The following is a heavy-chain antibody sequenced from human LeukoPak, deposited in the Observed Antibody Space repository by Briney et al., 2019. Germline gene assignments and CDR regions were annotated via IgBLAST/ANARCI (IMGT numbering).Heavy chain of an antibody. V-gene: IGHV3-21*01. J-gene: IGHJ4*02. CDR2: ISSSSSYI. CDR3: ARGGPERDYFDY. Sequence: EPGGSLRLSCAASGLTFSSYSMNWVRQAPGKGLEWVSSISSSSSYIYYADSVKGRFTISRDNAKNSLYLQMNSLRAEDTAVYYCARGGPERDYFDYWGQGILVTVSS. CDR1: GLTFSSYS.